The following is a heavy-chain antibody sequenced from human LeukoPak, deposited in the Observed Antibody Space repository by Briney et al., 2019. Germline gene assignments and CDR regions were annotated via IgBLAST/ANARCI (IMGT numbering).Heavy chain of an antibody. CDR2: IYYSGST. CDR1: GGSISSSSYY. CDR3: AVDCTNGVCYTDY. V-gene: IGHV4-39*01. D-gene: IGHD2-8*01. J-gene: IGHJ4*02. Sequence: SETLSLTCTVSGGSISSSSYYWGWIRQPPGKGLEWIGSIYYSGSTYYNPSLKSRVTISVDTSKNQFSLKLSSVTAADTAVYYCAVDCTNGVCYTDYWGQGTLVTVSS.